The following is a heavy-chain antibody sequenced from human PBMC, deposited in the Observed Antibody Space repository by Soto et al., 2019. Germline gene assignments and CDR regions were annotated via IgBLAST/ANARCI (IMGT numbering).Heavy chain of an antibody. Sequence: ASVKGSRKAAGYSFTIDVVSRVRQDPGQGLEWMGWISAYNGNTNYAQKLQGRVTMTTDTSTSTAYMELRSLRSDDTAVYYCARDRWCSSTSCYSGHMDVWGKGTTVTGSS. J-gene: IGHJ6*03. CDR3: ARDRWCSSTSCYSGHMDV. D-gene: IGHD2-2*02. CDR2: ISAYNGNT. CDR1: GYSFTIDV. V-gene: IGHV1-18*01.